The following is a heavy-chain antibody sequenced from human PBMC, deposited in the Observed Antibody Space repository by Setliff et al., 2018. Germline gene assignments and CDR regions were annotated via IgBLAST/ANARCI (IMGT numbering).Heavy chain of an antibody. D-gene: IGHD2-15*01. CDR1: GGTFSSYA. V-gene: IGHV1-69*10. CDR3: ARERATGYCSGGSCYDPYYFDY. Sequence: RASVKVSCKASGGTFSSYAISWVRQAPGQGLEWMGGIIPILGIANYAQKFQGRVTITADESTSTAYMELSSLRSEDTAVYYCARERATGYCSGGSCYDPYYFDYLGQGTLLTVSS. J-gene: IGHJ4*02. CDR2: IIPILGIA.